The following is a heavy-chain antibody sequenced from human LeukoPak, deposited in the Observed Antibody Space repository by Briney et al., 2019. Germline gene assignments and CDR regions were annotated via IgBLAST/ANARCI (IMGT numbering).Heavy chain of an antibody. J-gene: IGHJ3*01. CDR3: ARDPALEGTEDYRGFGGVESVDAFDV. CDR1: GGTFSSYA. Sequence: GASVKASCKASGGTFSSYALSWMRQAPGQGLEWMGRVIPMFDVRDYAEKFQGRITLTADTSTGTAYMELSSLTSDDTAVYYCARDPALEGTEDYRGFGGVESVDAFDVWGQGTMVTVFS. D-gene: IGHD4/OR15-4a*01. CDR2: VIPMFDVR. V-gene: IGHV1-69*10.